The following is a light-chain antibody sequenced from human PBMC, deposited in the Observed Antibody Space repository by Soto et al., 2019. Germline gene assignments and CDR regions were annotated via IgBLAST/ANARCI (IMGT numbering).Light chain of an antibody. CDR2: EVT. J-gene: IGLJ1*01. Sequence: QSALTQPPSASGSPGQSVTISCTGTSSDVGGYNYISWYQQHPGKAPKLLIDEVTKRPSGVPDSLSGSKSGNTDSLNVSGLQAEHEADYYCSSYAGSDNYVFGTGTKLTVL. CDR1: SSDVGGYNY. V-gene: IGLV2-8*01. CDR3: SSYAGSDNYV.